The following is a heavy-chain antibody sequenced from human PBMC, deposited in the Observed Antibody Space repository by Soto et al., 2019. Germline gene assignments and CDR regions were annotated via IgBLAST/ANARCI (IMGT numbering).Heavy chain of an antibody. CDR1: GFTFSNYG. CDR3: ASQDSAGIAAPGLDY. J-gene: IGHJ4*02. Sequence: QVQLVESGGGVVQPGRSLRLSCAASGFTFSNYGMHWVRQAPGKGLEWVAVIWYDGGNKYYADSVKGRFTISRDNFTNTLYLQMNSLRVEDTAVYYCASQDSAGIAAPGLDYWGQGTLVTVSS. D-gene: IGHD6-13*01. V-gene: IGHV3-33*01. CDR2: IWYDGGNK.